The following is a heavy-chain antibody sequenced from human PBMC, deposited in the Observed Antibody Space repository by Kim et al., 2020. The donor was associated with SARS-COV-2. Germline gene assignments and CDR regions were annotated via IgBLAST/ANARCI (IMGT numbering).Heavy chain of an antibody. J-gene: IGHJ4*02. CDR3: AKTYYDFWSGYYFDY. V-gene: IGHV3-23*01. D-gene: IGHD3-3*01. Sequence: DSVKGRFTISRENSKNTLYLQMNSLRAEDTAVYYCAKTYYDFWSGYYFDYWGQGTLVTVSS.